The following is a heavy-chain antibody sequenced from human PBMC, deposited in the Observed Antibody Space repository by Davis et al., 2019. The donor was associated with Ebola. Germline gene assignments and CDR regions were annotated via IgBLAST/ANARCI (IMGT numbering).Heavy chain of an antibody. J-gene: IGHJ4*02. D-gene: IGHD3-3*01. CDR1: GFTFDDYT. CDR2: ITWDGYIT. CDR3: AKADFGILSPFDY. Sequence: GGSLRLSCAASGFTFDDYTMHWVRQAPGKGLEWVSLITWDGYITYSGDSLKGRFTISRDNSRNSLYLHMNSLTTEDTALYYCAKADFGILSPFDYWGQGALVTVSS. V-gene: IGHV3-43*01.